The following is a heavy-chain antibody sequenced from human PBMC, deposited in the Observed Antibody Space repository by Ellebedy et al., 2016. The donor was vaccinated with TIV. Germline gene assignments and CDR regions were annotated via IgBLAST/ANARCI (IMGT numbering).Heavy chain of an antibody. V-gene: IGHV4-59*01. CDR2: IYYSGST. D-gene: IGHD5-18*01. CDR3: ARSGYSYGFSVLDY. Sequence: MPSETLSLTCTVSGGSITSYYWSWIRQAPGKGLEWIGYIYYSGSTNYNPSLKSRVTISVDTSKNQLSLKLSSVTAADTAVYYGARSGYSYGFSVLDYWGQGTLVTVSS. CDR1: GGSITSYY. J-gene: IGHJ4*02.